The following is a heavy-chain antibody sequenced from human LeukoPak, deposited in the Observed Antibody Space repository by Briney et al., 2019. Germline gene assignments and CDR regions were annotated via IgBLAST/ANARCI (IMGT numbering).Heavy chain of an antibody. D-gene: IGHD3-22*01. CDR3: ARSRPGYYDSSGYLGVYFDY. V-gene: IGHV4-34*01. CDR2: INYSGST. J-gene: IGHJ4*02. Sequence: SETLSLTCAVYGGSFSGYYWSWIRQPPGKGLEWIGEINYSGSTNYNPSLKSRVTISVDTSKNQFSLKLSSVTAADTAVYYCARSRPGYYDSSGYLGVYFDYWGQGTLVTVSS. CDR1: GGSFSGYY.